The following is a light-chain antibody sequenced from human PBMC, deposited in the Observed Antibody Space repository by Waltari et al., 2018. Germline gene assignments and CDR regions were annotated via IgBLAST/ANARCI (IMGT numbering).Light chain of an antibody. CDR3: QQHNSHPWT. CDR1: QGISSY. V-gene: IGKV1-16*01. Sequence: IKMTQSPSPRPPSVGDTVTITCRASQGISSYLAWYQQKPGKAPKRLIYAASTLQSGVPSRFSGSGSGTDFTLTISSLQPEDFATYYCQQHNSHPWTFGQGTKVEIK. J-gene: IGKJ1*01. CDR2: AAS.